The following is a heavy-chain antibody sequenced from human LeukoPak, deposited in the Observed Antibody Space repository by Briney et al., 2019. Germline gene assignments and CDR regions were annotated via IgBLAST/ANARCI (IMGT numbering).Heavy chain of an antibody. CDR1: GVSFSSSHW. CDR2: IYHSGTT. CDR3: ARDSGTTGEVKFDP. J-gene: IGHJ5*02. V-gene: IGHV4-4*02. Sequence: PSETLSLTCAVSGVSFSSSHWWNWVRQSPGKGLEWIGEIYHSGTTNYNPSLKSRVSISVDKPKNQFSLKLTSVTAADTAVYYCARDSGTTGEVKFDPWGQGTLVTVSS. D-gene: IGHD3-10*01.